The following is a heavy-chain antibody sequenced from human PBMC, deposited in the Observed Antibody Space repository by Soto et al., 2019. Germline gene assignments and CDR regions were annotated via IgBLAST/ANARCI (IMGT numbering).Heavy chain of an antibody. J-gene: IGHJ4*02. Sequence: PGGSLRLSFVASGFTFSSYSIVWVRQAPGKGLEWVSYIFTTGTTMYYADSVKGRFTVSRDNAKNSVFLLLNSLRAEDTAVYYCARDKDWAFDYWGQGT. CDR2: IFTTGTTM. CDR3: ARDKDWAFDY. CDR1: GFTFSSYS. V-gene: IGHV3-48*03. D-gene: IGHD3-9*01.